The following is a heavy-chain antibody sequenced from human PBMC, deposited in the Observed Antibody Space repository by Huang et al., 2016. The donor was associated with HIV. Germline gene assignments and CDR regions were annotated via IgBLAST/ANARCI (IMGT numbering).Heavy chain of an antibody. CDR2: INHSEST. CDR3: ARGQGGYYYYYMYV. CDR1: GGSFSGYY. J-gene: IGHJ6*03. Sequence: QVQLQQWGAGLLRPSETLSLTCAVYGGSFSGYYGTWIRQPPGKGLEWIGEINHSESTNYNPSLKSRVTISVDTSRNQFSLTLTSVTAADTAVYYCARGQGGYYYYYMYVWGKGTTVTVSS. V-gene: IGHV4-34*01.